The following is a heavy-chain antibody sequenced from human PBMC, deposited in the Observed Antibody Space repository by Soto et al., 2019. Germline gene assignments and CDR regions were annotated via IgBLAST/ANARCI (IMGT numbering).Heavy chain of an antibody. D-gene: IGHD3-10*01. V-gene: IGHV4-39*01. Sequence: PSETLSLTCTVSGSSISSSVYYWGWIRHPPGSGLEWIGSSYYNVGTYYNPSLKSRVTISADTSANQFSLMVNSVTAADTAIYYCARLPSRHSVDYRGDVTLVTVST. CDR1: GSSISSSVYY. CDR3: ARLPSRHSVDY. J-gene: IGHJ4*01. CDR2: SYYNVGT.